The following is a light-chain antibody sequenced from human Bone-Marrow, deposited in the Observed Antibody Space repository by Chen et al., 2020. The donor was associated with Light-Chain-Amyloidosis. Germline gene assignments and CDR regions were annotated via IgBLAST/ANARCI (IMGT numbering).Light chain of an antibody. J-gene: IGLJ2*01. Sequence: SCELTQPHSVSVTPGQTARITCSGDDLPSKYAYWYQQKPGQAPVLVIHRDTERPSGISERFSGSSSGTTATLTISGVQAEDEADYHCQSADSSGTYEVIFGGGTKLTVL. V-gene: IGLV3-25*03. CDR3: QSADSSGTYEVI. CDR1: DLPSKY. CDR2: RDT.